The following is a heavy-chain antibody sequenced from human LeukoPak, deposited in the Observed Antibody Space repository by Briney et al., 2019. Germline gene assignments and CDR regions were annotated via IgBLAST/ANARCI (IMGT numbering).Heavy chain of an antibody. CDR3: ARDGYCSGGSCYPTPYNWFDP. Sequence: PSETLSLTCAVSGGSISSSNWWSWVRQPPGKGLEWIGEIYHSGSTYYNPSLKSRVTISVDTSKNQFSLKLSSVTAADTAVYYCARDGYCSGGSCYPTPYNWFDPWGQGTLVTVSS. V-gene: IGHV4-4*02. CDR1: GGSISSSNW. J-gene: IGHJ5*02. D-gene: IGHD2-15*01. CDR2: IYHSGST.